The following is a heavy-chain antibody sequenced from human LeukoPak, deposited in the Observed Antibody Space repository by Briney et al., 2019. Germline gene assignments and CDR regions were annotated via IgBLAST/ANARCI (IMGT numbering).Heavy chain of an antibody. V-gene: IGHV3-7*01. J-gene: IGHJ6*03. CDR2: VNQGGTEK. CDR1: GFTFNSYR. Sequence: GGSLTLSCAASGFTFNSYRMIWLPQAPGNGLEGVANVNQGGTEKFYVDSVKGRFTIPRDNAENSLYLQMNGVRVEDTAVYYCAREHYFYHMDGWGEGTTVTVSS. CDR3: AREHYFYHMDG.